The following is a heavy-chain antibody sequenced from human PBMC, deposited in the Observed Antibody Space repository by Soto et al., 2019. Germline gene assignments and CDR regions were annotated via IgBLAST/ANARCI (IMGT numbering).Heavy chain of an antibody. J-gene: IGHJ6*04. CDR1: GGSFSGYY. V-gene: IGHV4-34*01. CDR3: ARGKGRDYYYYYGMDV. D-gene: IGHD3-10*01. Sequence: SETLSLTCAVYGGSFSGYYWSWIRQPPGKGLEWIGEINHSGSTNYNPSLKSRVTISVDTSKNQFSLKLSSVTAADTAVYYCARGKGRDYYYYYGMDVWGKGTILTVSS. CDR2: INHSGST.